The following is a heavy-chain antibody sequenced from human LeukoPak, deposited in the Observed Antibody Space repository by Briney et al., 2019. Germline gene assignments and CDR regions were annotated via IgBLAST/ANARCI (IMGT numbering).Heavy chain of an antibody. D-gene: IGHD3-10*01. CDR3: ARDPLLWFGEAIDY. J-gene: IGHJ4*02. Sequence: EASVKVSCKASGYTFTSYGISWVRQAPGQGLEWMGWISAYNGNTNYAQKLQGRVTMTTDTSTSTAYMELRSLRSDDTAVYYCARDPLLWFGEAIDYWGQGTPVTVSS. CDR1: GYTFTSYG. CDR2: ISAYNGNT. V-gene: IGHV1-18*01.